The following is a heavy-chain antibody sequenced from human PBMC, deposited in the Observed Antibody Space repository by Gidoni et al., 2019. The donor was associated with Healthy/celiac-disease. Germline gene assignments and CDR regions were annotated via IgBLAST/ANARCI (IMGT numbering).Heavy chain of an antibody. CDR1: GFTFSSYG. V-gene: IGHV3-33*01. CDR2: IWYDGSNK. D-gene: IGHD2-2*02. J-gene: IGHJ6*03. Sequence: QVQLVESGGGVVQPGRSLRLSCAASGFTFSSYGMHWVRQAPGKGLEWVAVIWYDGSNKYYADSVKGRFTISRDNSKNTLYLQMNSLRAEDTAVYYCAREEVVPAAIDQENYYYMDVWGKGTTVTVSS. CDR3: AREEVVPAAIDQENYYYMDV.